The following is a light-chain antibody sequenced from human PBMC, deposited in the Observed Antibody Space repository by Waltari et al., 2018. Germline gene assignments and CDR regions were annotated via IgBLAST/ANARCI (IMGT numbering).Light chain of an antibody. CDR1: TINIGGSNF. Sequence: QFALTQPAPFSGAPGQSTTTSRTGPTINIGGSNFAPWSQQYPGKVPKPIIYEVIDRPSGVSNRFSGSKSGNTASLTISGRQAEDESDYYCSSSSTTTSPVVFGGGTKVTVL. J-gene: IGLJ2*01. V-gene: IGLV2-14*01. CDR3: SSSSTTTSPVV. CDR2: EVI.